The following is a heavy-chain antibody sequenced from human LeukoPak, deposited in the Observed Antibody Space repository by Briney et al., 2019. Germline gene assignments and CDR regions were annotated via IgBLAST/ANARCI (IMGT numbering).Heavy chain of an antibody. V-gene: IGHV4-59*01. J-gene: IGHJ4*02. CDR3: ARVGMYDSSGYYSIGLNY. D-gene: IGHD3-22*01. CDR1: GGSISSYY. Sequence: SETLSLTCTVSGGSISSYYWSWIWQPPGKGLEWIGYIYYSGSTNYNPSLKSRVTISVDTSKNQFSLKLSSVTAADTAVYCCARVGMYDSSGYYSIGLNYWGQGTLVTVSS. CDR2: IYYSGST.